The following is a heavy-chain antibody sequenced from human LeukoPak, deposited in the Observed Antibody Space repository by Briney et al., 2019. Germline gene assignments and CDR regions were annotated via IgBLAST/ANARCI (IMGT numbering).Heavy chain of an antibody. D-gene: IGHD3-10*01. CDR1: GFTFSSYA. CDR3: AKDKGYYVSGSYKEYVQD. CDR2: ISGHGDGT. V-gene: IGHV3-23*01. J-gene: IGHJ1*01. Sequence: GGSLRLSCAASGFTFSSYAMTWVRQAPGKGLEWVSAISGHGDGTYYADSVRGRFTTSRDNSNNTLYLQMNSLRAEDTALYYCAKDKGYYVSGSYKEYVQDWGQGTLVTVSS.